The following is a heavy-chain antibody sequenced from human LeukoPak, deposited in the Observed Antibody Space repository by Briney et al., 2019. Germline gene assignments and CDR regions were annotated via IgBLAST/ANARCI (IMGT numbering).Heavy chain of an antibody. D-gene: IGHD6-19*01. V-gene: IGHV4-34*01. CDR3: ASRRSSGFRFRGYFDY. J-gene: IGHJ4*02. Sequence: PSETLSLTCAVYGGSFSGYYWSWIRQPPGKGLEWVGEINHSGSTNYNPSLKSRDTISVDTSKNQFSLKLSSVTAADTAVYYCASRRSSGFRFRGYFDYWGQGTLVTVSS. CDR2: INHSGST. CDR1: GGSFSGYY.